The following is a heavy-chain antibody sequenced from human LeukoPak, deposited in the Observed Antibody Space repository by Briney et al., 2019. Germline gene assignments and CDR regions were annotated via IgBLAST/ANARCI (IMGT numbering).Heavy chain of an antibody. V-gene: IGHV1-18*01. CDR2: ISAYNGNT. Sequence: ASVKVSCKASGYTFTSYGISWVRQAPGQGLEWMGWISAYNGNTNYAQKLQGRVTMTTDTSTCTAYMELRSLRSDDTAVYYCARKYYGSGSYYWFDPWGQGTLVTVSS. D-gene: IGHD3-10*01. CDR3: ARKYYGSGSYYWFDP. J-gene: IGHJ5*02. CDR1: GYTFTSYG.